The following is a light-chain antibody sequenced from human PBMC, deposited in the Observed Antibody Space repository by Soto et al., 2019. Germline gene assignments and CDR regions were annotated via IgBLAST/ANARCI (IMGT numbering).Light chain of an antibody. J-gene: IGLJ1*01. CDR2: DVS. Sequence: LTQPRSVSGSPGQSVTISCTGTSSDVGGYNYVSWYQQHPGKAPKLMIYDVSKRPSGVPDRFSGSKSGNTASLTISGLRAEDEADYYCCSNAGSYTYVFGTGTKLTVL. CDR1: SSDVGGYNY. CDR3: CSNAGSYTYV. V-gene: IGLV2-11*02.